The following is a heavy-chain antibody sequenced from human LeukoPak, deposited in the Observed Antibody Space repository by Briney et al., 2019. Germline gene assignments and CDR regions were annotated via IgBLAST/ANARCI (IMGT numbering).Heavy chain of an antibody. D-gene: IGHD2-15*01. CDR3: ARALRGVVVKSDAFDI. CDR1: GGSFSGYY. V-gene: IGHV4-59*01. J-gene: IGHJ3*02. CDR2: IYYSGST. Sequence: PSETLSLTCAVYGGSFSGYYWSWIRQPPGKGLEWIGYIYYSGSTNYNPSLKSRVRTSVDTSKKQFSLKLSSVTAADTAVYYCARALRGVVVKSDAFDIWGQGTMVTVSS.